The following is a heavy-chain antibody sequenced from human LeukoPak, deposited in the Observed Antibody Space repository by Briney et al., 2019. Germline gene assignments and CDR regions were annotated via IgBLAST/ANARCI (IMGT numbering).Heavy chain of an antibody. D-gene: IGHD3-22*01. CDR2: INPNSGGT. Sequence: ASVKVSCKASGYTFTGYYMHWVRQAPGQGLGWMGWINPNSGGTNYAQKFQGWVTMTRDTSISTAYMELSRLRPDDTAVYYCARDLGYYDSSAPRSNAFDIWGQGTMVTVSS. J-gene: IGHJ3*02. CDR3: ARDLGYYDSSAPRSNAFDI. CDR1: GYTFTGYY. V-gene: IGHV1-2*04.